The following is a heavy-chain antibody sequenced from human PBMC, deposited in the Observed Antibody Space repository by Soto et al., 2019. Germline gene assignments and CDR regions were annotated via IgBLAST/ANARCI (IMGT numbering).Heavy chain of an antibody. CDR1: GYTFTSYD. CDR2: MNPNSGNT. D-gene: IGHD1-26*01. V-gene: IGHV1-8*01. CDR3: ARGRVGALGWGY. J-gene: IGHJ4*02. Sequence: QVQLVQSGAEVKKPGASVKVSCKASGYTFTSYDINWVPQATGQGLEWMGWMNPNSGNTGYAQKFQGRVTMTRNTSISTAYLEVGSLRSEDTAVYYCARGRVGALGWGYWGQGTLVTVSS.